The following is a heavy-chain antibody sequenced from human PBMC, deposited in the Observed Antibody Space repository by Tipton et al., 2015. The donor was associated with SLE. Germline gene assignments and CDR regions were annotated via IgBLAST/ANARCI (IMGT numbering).Heavy chain of an antibody. CDR2: IYYSGST. CDR3: ARHYGAAGAFDI. D-gene: IGHD3-16*01. V-gene: IGHV4-59*01. J-gene: IGHJ3*02. Sequence: TLSLTCTVSGGSISGYYWSWIRQPPGKGLEWIGYIYYSGSTNYNPSLKSRVTVSLDTSKNQFSLRLTSVTAADTAVYYCARHYGAAGAFDIWGQGTMVTVSS. CDR1: GGSISGYY.